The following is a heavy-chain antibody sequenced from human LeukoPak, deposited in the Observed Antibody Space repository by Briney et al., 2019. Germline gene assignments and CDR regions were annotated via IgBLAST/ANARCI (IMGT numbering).Heavy chain of an antibody. Sequence: PGGSLRLSXAASGFTFSSYSMNWVRQAPGKGLEWVSSISSSSYIYYADSVKGRFTISRDNAKNSLYLQMNSLRAEDTAVYYCARDLGLDYGDYPDYFDYWGQGTLVTVSS. CDR1: GFTFSSYS. D-gene: IGHD4-17*01. J-gene: IGHJ4*02. V-gene: IGHV3-21*01. CDR2: ISSSSYI. CDR3: ARDLGLDYGDYPDYFDY.